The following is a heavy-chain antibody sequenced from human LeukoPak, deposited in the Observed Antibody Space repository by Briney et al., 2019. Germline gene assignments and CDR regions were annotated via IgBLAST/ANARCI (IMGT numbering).Heavy chain of an antibody. CDR1: GFRFSNYW. Sequence: PGGSLRLSCGGSGFRFSNYWMTWVRQAPGKGLEWVANIRHEASEKFYVDSVKGRFTISRDNSKNLVYLQMNSLRADDAAVYFCARGGESVSISSLPDWGQGTRVTVSS. CDR2: IRHEASEK. J-gene: IGHJ4*02. V-gene: IGHV3-7*01. CDR3: ARGGESVSISSLPD. D-gene: IGHD2/OR15-2a*01.